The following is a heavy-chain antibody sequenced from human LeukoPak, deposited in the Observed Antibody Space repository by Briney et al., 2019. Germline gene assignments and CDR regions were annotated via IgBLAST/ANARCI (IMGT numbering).Heavy chain of an antibody. CDR2: INNSGST. CDR3: ARGSHYDSSGYGGELYYFDY. CDR1: GGSFSGYY. Sequence: SETLSLTCAVYGGSFSGYYWSWIRQPPGKGLEWIGAINNSGSTNYNTSLKSRVTISVDTSKSQFSLKLSSVTAADTAVYYRARGSHYDSSGYGGELYYFDYWGQGTLVTVSS. D-gene: IGHD3-22*01. V-gene: IGHV4-34*01. J-gene: IGHJ4*02.